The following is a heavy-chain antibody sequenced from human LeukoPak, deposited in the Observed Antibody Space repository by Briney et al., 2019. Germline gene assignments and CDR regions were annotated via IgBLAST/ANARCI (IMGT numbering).Heavy chain of an antibody. V-gene: IGHV1-2*02. J-gene: IGHJ2*01. CDR1: GYTFTGYY. Sequence: ASVKVSCKASGYTFTGYYIHWMRQATGQGLEWMGWINPHSGGTNYAQNFQGRVTMTGDTSISTVYMELRTLRSDDTAVYYCARGLLTGRNWYFDLWGRGTLVTASS. D-gene: IGHD7-27*01. CDR3: ARGLLTGRNWYFDL. CDR2: INPHSGGT.